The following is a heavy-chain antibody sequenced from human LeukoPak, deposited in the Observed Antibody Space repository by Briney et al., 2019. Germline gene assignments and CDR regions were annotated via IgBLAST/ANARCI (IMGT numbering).Heavy chain of an antibody. CDR3: YISGWTEDIDN. J-gene: IGHJ4*02. CDR2: ISDNGGGT. CDR1: GVTFSSHT. V-gene: IGHV3-64D*06. Sequence: RGSLRLSCSASGVTFSSHTKYWVRQAPRQGLEYVSGISDNGGGTFYADSVRGRFTISRDNSKNTLYRQMSSLRGEDMAVYYCYISGWTEDIDNSGQGTLVTASS. D-gene: IGHD6-19*01.